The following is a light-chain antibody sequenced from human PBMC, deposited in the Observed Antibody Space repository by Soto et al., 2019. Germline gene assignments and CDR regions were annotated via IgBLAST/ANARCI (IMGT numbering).Light chain of an antibody. CDR2: GAS. Sequence: EIGLTQSPGTLSLSPGERATLSCRASHSISSSYLAWYQQKPGQAPRLLIYGASSRATGITDRFSGSGSGTDFTLTISRLEPEDFAVYYCQQYGSSPRKFGQGTQVEIK. V-gene: IGKV3-20*01. J-gene: IGKJ1*01. CDR1: HSISSSY. CDR3: QQYGSSPRK.